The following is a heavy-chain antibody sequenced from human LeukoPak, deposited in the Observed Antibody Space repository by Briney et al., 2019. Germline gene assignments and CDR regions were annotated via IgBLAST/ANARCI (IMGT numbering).Heavy chain of an antibody. V-gene: IGHV1-18*01. CDR2: ISAYNGNT. Sequence: ASVKVSCKASGYTFTSYAITWVRQAPGQGLEWMGWISAYNGNTNYAQKLQGRVTMTTDTSTSTAYMELRSLRSDDTAVYYCAGHSSGWYIYGMDVWGQGTTVTVSS. D-gene: IGHD6-19*01. J-gene: IGHJ6*02. CDR1: GYTFTSYA. CDR3: AGHSSGWYIYGMDV.